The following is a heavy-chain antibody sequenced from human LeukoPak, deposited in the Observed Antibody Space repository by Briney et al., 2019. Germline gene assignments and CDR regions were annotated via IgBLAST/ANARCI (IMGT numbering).Heavy chain of an antibody. Sequence: GGSLRLSCVASGFTFTDYFMSWVRQAPGKGLEWVGFIRGKPYGETTEYAASGQGRFTISRDDFESTTYLQLNSLKTEDTGVYYCTRGSDTIFGVARDGFDSWGQGTLVTVSS. J-gene: IGHJ4*02. CDR3: TRGSDTIFGVARDGFDS. V-gene: IGHV3-49*04. CDR2: IRGKPYGETT. CDR1: GFTFTDYF. D-gene: IGHD3-3*01.